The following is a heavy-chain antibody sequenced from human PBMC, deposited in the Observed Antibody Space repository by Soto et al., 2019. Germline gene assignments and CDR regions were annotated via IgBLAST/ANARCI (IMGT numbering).Heavy chain of an antibody. J-gene: IGHJ6*02. CDR3: ARTLYYYDSSGNYGMDV. V-gene: IGHV1-18*01. D-gene: IGHD3-22*01. CDR2: ISAYNGNT. Sequence: QVQLVQSGAEVKKPGASVKVSCKASGYTFTSYGISWVRQAPGQGLEWMGWISAYNGNTNYAQKLQGRVTMTTDTSXSXVYMELRSLRSDDTAVYYCARTLYYYDSSGNYGMDVWGQGTTVTVSS. CDR1: GYTFTSYG.